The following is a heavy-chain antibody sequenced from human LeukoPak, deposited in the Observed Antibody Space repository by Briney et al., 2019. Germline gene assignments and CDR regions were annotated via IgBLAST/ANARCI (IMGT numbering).Heavy chain of an antibody. J-gene: IGHJ4*02. D-gene: IGHD6-6*01. CDR3: ARARWQLVPYFDS. V-gene: IGHV1-2*02. Sequence: GASVKVSCKASGYTFTDYYMHWVRQAPGQGLEWMEWINPNSGGTNFAQKFQGRVAMTRDTSISTAYMELGSLRSDDAAVYYCARARWQLVPYFDSWGQGTLVTVSS. CDR2: INPNSGGT. CDR1: GYTFTDYY.